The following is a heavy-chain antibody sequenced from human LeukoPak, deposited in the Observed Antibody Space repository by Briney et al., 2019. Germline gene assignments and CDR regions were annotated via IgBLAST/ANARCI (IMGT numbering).Heavy chain of an antibody. CDR1: GGFISSYY. J-gene: IGHJ4*02. D-gene: IGHD5-18*01. V-gene: IGHV4-59*01. CDR2: IYYSGDT. Sequence: SETLSLTCTVSGGFISSYYWSWIRQPPGKGLEWIGYIYYSGDTNYNPSLKSRVTISVDTSKNQFSLKLRSVTAADTAVYYCARSGYSYGLVDYWGQGTLVTVSS. CDR3: ARSGYSYGLVDY.